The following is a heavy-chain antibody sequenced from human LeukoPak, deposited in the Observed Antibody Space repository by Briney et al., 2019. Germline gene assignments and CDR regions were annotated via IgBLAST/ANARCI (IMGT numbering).Heavy chain of an antibody. J-gene: IGHJ4*02. CDR2: ISSSGSTI. D-gene: IGHD5-12*01. CDR3: AKADSQGYVGVVDY. CDR1: GFTFSSYE. V-gene: IGHV3-48*03. Sequence: PGGSLRLSCAASGFTFSSYEMNWVRQAPGKGLEWVSYISSSGSTIYYADSVKGRFTISRDNSKNTLYLQMNSLRAEDTAVYYWAKADSQGYVGVVDYWGQGTLVTVSS.